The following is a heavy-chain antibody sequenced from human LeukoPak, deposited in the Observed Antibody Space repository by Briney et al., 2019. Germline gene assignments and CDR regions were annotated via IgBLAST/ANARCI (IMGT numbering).Heavy chain of an antibody. CDR1: GGSISTTSYY. J-gene: IGHJ4*02. D-gene: IGHD2-8*01. CDR2: IYYSGST. CDR3: ARHDSSGVTKIFDY. V-gene: IGHV4-39*01. Sequence: SETLSLTCTVSGGSISTTSYYWGWIRQPPGKGLEWIGSIYYSGSTNYNPSLKSRVTISVDTSKNQFSLKLSSVTAADTAVYYCARHDSSGVTKIFDYWGQGTLVTVSS.